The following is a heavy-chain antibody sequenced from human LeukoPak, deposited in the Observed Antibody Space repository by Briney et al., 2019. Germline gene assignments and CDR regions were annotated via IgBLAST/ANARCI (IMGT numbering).Heavy chain of an antibody. Sequence: ASVNVSCKASGGTFSRYAISWVRQAPGQGLEWMGRIIPILGIANYAQKFQGRVTITADKSTSTAYMELSSLRSEDTAVYYCARFDGDYVGGFDYWGQGTLVTVFS. J-gene: IGHJ4*02. D-gene: IGHD4-17*01. CDR1: GGTFSRYA. CDR3: ARFDGDYVGGFDY. V-gene: IGHV1-69*04. CDR2: IIPILGIA.